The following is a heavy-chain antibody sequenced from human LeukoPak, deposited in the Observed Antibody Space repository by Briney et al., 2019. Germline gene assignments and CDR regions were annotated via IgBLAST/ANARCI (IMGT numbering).Heavy chain of an antibody. CDR1: GYSFTSYW. CDR2: IYPGDSDT. Sequence: GESLKISCKGSGYSFTSYWIGWVRQMPGKGLEWMGIIYPGDSDTRYSPSFQGQVTISADKSISTAYLQWSSLKASDTAMYYCAGRYSGYPQRNWFDPWGQGTLVTVSS. V-gene: IGHV5-51*01. CDR3: AGRYSGYPQRNWFDP. J-gene: IGHJ5*02. D-gene: IGHD5-12*01.